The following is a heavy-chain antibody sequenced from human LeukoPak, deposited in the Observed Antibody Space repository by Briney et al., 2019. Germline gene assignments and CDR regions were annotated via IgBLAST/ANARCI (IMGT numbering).Heavy chain of an antibody. CDR1: GFTSSYFW. J-gene: IGHJ3*02. CDR2: IKQDGSEK. D-gene: IGHD3-10*01. CDR3: ARERGSGSGNGDAFDI. Sequence: GGTLRLSCEASGFTSSYFWMSWVRQAPGKGLEGVGNIKQDGSEKYYVDSVKGRFTISRDNAHNSLYLHMNSLRAEDTAVYCCARERGSGSGNGDAFDIWGQGTMVTVSS. V-gene: IGHV3-7*01.